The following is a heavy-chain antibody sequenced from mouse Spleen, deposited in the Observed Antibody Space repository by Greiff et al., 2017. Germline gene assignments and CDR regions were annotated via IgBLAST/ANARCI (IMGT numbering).Heavy chain of an antibody. CDR1: GYTFTDYY. CDR3: ARGGHRYDPPWFAY. CDR2: IYPGSGNT. J-gene: IGHJ3*01. V-gene: IGHV1-76*01. Sequence: QVQLQQSGAELVRPGASVKLSCKASGYTFTDYYINWVKQRPGQGLEWIARIYPGSGNTYYNEKFKGKATLTAEKSSSTAYMQLSSLTSEDSAFYFCARGGHRYDPPWFAYWGQGTLVTVSA. D-gene: IGHD2-14*01.